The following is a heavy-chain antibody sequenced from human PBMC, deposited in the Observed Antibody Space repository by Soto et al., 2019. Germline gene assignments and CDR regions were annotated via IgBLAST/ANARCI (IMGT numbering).Heavy chain of an antibody. D-gene: IGHD1-1*01. CDR1: WFTVSNYY. V-gene: IGHV3-53*01. CDR2: IYTAGPT. Sequence: LSLSFAASWFTVSNYYMSWVRQAPGRGLQWVSVIYTAGPTYYADSVKGRFTISRDESKNTLYFQMDNLRAEDTATYYCARGKSRDAYNPLGYWGPGTLVTVSS. J-gene: IGHJ4*02. CDR3: ARGKSRDAYNPLGY.